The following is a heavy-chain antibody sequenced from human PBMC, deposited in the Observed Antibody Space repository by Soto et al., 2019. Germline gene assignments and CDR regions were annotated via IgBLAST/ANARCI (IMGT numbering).Heavy chain of an antibody. Sequence: QITLRESGPPLVQPTQTLTLTCTLSGVSLTTRGVGVGWIRQPPGKALEWLALIYWDDDKRFSPSLKSRLAITRDTSKNQVVMTMTDMAPVDTAIYYCAHRQRTVVVGAPFDLWGQGSQVTVSS. J-gene: IGHJ4*02. D-gene: IGHD2-15*01. CDR3: AHRQRTVVVGAPFDL. CDR2: IYWDDDK. V-gene: IGHV2-5*02. CDR1: GVSLTTRGVG.